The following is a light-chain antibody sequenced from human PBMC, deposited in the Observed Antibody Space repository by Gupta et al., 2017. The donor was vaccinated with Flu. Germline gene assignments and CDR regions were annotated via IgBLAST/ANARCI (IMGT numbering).Light chain of an antibody. V-gene: IGKV1-33*01. CDR1: QEIKKY. Sequence: QSSLSASVGDRVTITCQASQEIKKYLNWYQQKPGKAPKLLISDASKLEAGVPSRFGGTGSGTYFTLTITNLQPEEIATYRCQQAEDSPLTFGHGTRVDIK. J-gene: IGKJ3*01. CDR2: DAS. CDR3: QQAEDSPLT.